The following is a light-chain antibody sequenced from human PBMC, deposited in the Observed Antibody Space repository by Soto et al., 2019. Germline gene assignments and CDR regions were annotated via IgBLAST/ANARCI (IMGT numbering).Light chain of an antibody. CDR1: QSISSW. V-gene: IGKV1-5*01. Sequence: DIQMTQSPSTLSASVGDRVTITCRASQSISSWLAWYQQKPGKAPKPLIYDASSLESGVPSRFSGSGSGTEFTLTISSLQPDDFATYHCQQYNSSHTFGQGTKVDIK. CDR3: QQYNSSHT. J-gene: IGKJ2*01. CDR2: DAS.